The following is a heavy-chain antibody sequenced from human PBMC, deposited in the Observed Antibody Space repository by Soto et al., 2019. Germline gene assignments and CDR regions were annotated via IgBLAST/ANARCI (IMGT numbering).Heavy chain of an antibody. D-gene: IGHD2-2*01. Sequence: PGGSLRLSCAASGFTFSTYAMSWVRQTPGKGLEWVSAINGRGGSTYYADSVKGRFTISGDNSKNTLYLQMNSLRAEDTAVYYCAKVAVICSATSCYSYHYMDVWGKGTTVTVSS. CDR2: INGRGGST. V-gene: IGHV3-23*01. CDR3: AKVAVICSATSCYSYHYMDV. CDR1: GFTFSTYA. J-gene: IGHJ6*03.